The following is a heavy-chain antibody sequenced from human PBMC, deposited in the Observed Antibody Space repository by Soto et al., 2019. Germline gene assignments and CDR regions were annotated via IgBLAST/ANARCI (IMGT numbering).Heavy chain of an antibody. CDR1: GFTFSSYV. J-gene: IGHJ4*02. V-gene: IGHV3-30*18. Sequence: QVQLVESGGGVVQPGRSLRLSCAASGFTFSSYVMHWVRQAPGKGLEWVAVISYDGSNKYYADSVKGRFTISRDNSKNTLYLQMNSLRAEDTAVYYCAKETYSGPLDYWGQGTLVTVS. CDR2: ISYDGSNK. D-gene: IGHD2-15*01. CDR3: AKETYSGPLDY.